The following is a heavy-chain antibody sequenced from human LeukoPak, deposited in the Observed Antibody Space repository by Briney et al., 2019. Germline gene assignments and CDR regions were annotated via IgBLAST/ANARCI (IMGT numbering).Heavy chain of an antibody. V-gene: IGHV3-30*18. CDR1: GFTFSTYG. CDR3: AKEATVWEDYFDY. Sequence: GGSLRLSCAASGFTFSTYGMHWVRQAPGKGLEWVAVISYDGFSKFYADSVKGRFTISRDNSKNTLYLQMNSLRGEDTAVYYCAKEATVWEDYFDYWGQGTLVTVSS. D-gene: IGHD3-16*01. CDR2: ISYDGFSK. J-gene: IGHJ4*02.